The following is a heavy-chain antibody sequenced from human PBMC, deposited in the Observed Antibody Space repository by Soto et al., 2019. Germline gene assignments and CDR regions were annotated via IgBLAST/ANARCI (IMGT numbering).Heavy chain of an antibody. CDR3: AKDRYLDHDSRGYLFDN. D-gene: IGHD3-22*01. CDR1: GFTFNIYA. V-gene: IGHV3-23*01. CDR2: ISRYGDIT. J-gene: IGHJ4*02. Sequence: EVQLLESGGDLIQPGGSLRLSCADSGFTFNIYAMTWVRQAPGKGLEWVSAISRYGDITYYADSVEGRFSISRDNSKNTLYLQMNSLRAEDTAVYYCAKDRYLDHDSRGYLFDNWGQGTLVTVSS.